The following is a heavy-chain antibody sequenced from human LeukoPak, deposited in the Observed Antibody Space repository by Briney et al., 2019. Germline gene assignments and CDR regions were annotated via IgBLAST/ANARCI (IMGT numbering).Heavy chain of an antibody. CDR1: GYTFASYD. CDR3: ARASDSSGFRDAFDI. D-gene: IGHD3-22*01. CDR2: MNPNSGNT. V-gene: IGHV1-8*01. J-gene: IGHJ3*02. Sequence: EASVKVSCKASGYTFASYDINWVRQATGQGLEWMGWMNPNSGNTGYAQKFQGRVTMTRNTSISTAYMELSSLRSEDTAVYYCARASDSSGFRDAFDIWGQGTMVTVSS.